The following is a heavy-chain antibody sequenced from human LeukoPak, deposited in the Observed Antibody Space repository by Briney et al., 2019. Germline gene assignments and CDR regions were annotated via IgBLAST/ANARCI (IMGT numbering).Heavy chain of an antibody. CDR2: IYYSGST. CDR3: ASPSKWELSDLDY. J-gene: IGHJ4*02. CDR1: GGSITTGTYY. D-gene: IGHD1-26*01. V-gene: IGHV4-39*01. Sequence: SETLSLTCNVSGGSITTGTYYWAWIRQPPGKGLEWIGSIYYSGSTFYNPSLKSRVAISVDMYNNQFSLRLSSVPAADTAVYYCASPSKWELSDLDYWGQGTLVTVSS.